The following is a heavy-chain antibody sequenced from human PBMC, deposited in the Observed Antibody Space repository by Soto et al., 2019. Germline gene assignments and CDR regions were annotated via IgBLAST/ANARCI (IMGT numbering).Heavy chain of an antibody. D-gene: IGHD3-3*01. CDR3: ARVTYYDFWSGSAWGGMEV. Sequence: GAAQKISRKGSGYSFNSYRIGWGHQMPRKGLEWMGIIYPGDSDTRYSPSFQGQVTISADKSISTAYLQWSSLKASDTAMYYCARVTYYDFWSGSAWGGMEVWGQGTTGTGS. V-gene: IGHV5-51*07. CDR2: IYPGDSDT. CDR1: GYSFNSYR. J-gene: IGHJ6*02.